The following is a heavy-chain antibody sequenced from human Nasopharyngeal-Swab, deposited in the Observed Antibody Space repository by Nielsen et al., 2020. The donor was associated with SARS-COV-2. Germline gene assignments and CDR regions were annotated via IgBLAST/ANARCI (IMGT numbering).Heavy chain of an antibody. CDR2: IAHDASNE. J-gene: IGHJ4*02. D-gene: IGHD1-26*01. V-gene: IGHV3-30*03. Sequence: GGSLRLSCAASGFTFSSFGMHWVRQAPGKGLEWVAFIAHDASNEYYGDSVKGRFSISRDSSKNTLYLQMDSLRGEDTAVYFCVRGQSDSAEPHFWGQGTLVTVSS. CDR1: GFTFSSFG. CDR3: VRGQSDSAEPHF.